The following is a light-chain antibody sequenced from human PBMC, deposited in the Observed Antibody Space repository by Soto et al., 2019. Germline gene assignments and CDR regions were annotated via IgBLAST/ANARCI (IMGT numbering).Light chain of an antibody. V-gene: IGLV1-51*01. Sequence: QSVLTQPPSVSAAPGQTVTISCSGSSSNIGKNYISWYQQLPGTAPKLLIYDNNKRPSGTPDRFSGSKSGTSATLGIAGRQTGDEADYYCGTWDSSLSAGVFGGGTKLTVL. CDR1: SSNIGKNY. CDR3: GTWDSSLSAGV. CDR2: DNN. J-gene: IGLJ2*01.